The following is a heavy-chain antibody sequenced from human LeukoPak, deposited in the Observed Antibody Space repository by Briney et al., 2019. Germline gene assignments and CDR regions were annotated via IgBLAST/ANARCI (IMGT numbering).Heavy chain of an antibody. CDR2: ISSSSSTI. D-gene: IGHD6-19*01. V-gene: IGHV3-48*04. J-gene: IGHJ4*02. CDR1: GFTFSSYS. Sequence: GGSLRLSCAASGFTFSSYSMNWVRQAPGKGLEWVSYISSSSSTIYYADSVKGRFTISRDNAKNSLYLQMNSLRAEDTAVYYCARVGASSGWTPFDYWGQGTLVTVSS. CDR3: ARVGASSGWTPFDY.